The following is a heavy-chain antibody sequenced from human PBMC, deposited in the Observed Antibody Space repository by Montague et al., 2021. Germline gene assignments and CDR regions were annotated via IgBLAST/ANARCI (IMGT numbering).Heavy chain of an antibody. D-gene: IGHD2-15*01. CDR3: ARSLYCRGGSCYSGFDP. J-gene: IGHJ5*02. V-gene: IGHV4-39*01. CDR1: GGSISSASYY. CDR2: IYYNGTT. Sequence: SETLSLTCTVSGGSISSASYYWGWIRQPPGKGLEFIGVIYYNGTTYHNPSLKSRVTESMDTSKNQFSLKLSSVAAADTAVYYCARSLYCRGGSCYSGFDPWGQGTLVTASS.